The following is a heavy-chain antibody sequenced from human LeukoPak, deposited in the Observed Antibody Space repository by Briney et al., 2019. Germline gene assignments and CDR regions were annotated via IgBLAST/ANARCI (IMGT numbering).Heavy chain of an antibody. J-gene: IGHJ4*02. CDR1: GFTFSSYS. CDR2: ISSSSSTI. Sequence: PGGSPRLSCAASGFTFSSYSMSWVRQAPGKGLEWVSYISSSSSTIYYADSVKGRFTISRDNAKNSLYLQMNSLRDEDTAVYYCARDYGSGNYYNRNDYWGQGTLVTVSS. CDR3: ARDYGSGNYYNRNDY. D-gene: IGHD3-10*01. V-gene: IGHV3-48*02.